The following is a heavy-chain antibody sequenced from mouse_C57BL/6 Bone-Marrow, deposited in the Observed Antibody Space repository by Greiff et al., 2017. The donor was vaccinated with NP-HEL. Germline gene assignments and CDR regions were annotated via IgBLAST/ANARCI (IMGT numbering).Heavy chain of an antibody. Sequence: VKLVESGAELVKPGASVKMSCKASGYTFTTYTIEWMKQNHGKSLEWIGNFNPYNDDTKYNEKFKGKATLTVEKSSSTVYLELSRLTSDDSAVYYCARANYLYWYFDVWGTGTTVTVSS. D-gene: IGHD2-1*01. V-gene: IGHV1-47*01. CDR3: ARANYLYWYFDV. J-gene: IGHJ1*03. CDR1: GYTFTTYT. CDR2: FNPYNDDT.